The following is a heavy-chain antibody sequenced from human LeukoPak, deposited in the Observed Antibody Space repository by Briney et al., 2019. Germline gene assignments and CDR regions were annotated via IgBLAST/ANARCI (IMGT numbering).Heavy chain of an antibody. CDR2: IYYSGST. J-gene: IGHJ3*02. V-gene: IGHV4-59*01. CDR3: ARGPVGGATYYDGDAFDI. D-gene: IGHD1-26*01. CDR1: GGSISSYY. Sequence: SETLSLTCTVSGGSISSYYWSWIRQPPGKGLEWIGYIYYSGSTNYNPSLKSRVTISVDTSKNQFSLKLSSVTAVDTAVYYCARGPVGGATYYDGDAFDIWGQGTMVTVSS.